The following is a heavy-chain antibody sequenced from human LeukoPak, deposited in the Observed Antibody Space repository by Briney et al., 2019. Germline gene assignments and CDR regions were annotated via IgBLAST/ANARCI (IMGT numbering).Heavy chain of an antibody. CDR2: INPNSGGT. D-gene: IGHD1-26*01. Sequence: ASVKVSCKASGYTFTGYYMHWVRQAPGQGLEWMGWINPNSGGTNYAQKFQGRVTMTRDTSISTAYMELSRLRSDDTAVYYCARSGELLNYYYMDVWGKGITVTVSS. CDR1: GYTFTGYY. J-gene: IGHJ6*03. CDR3: ARSGELLNYYYMDV. V-gene: IGHV1-2*02.